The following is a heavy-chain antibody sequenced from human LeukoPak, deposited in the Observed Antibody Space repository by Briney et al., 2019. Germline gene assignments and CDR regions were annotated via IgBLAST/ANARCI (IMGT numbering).Heavy chain of an antibody. V-gene: IGHV1-18*01. CDR2: ISSYNGNT. CDR1: GYTFISYG. Sequence: ASVNVSCKSSGYTFISYGISWVRQAPGQGLEWMGWISSYNGNTNYAQKLQGKVTMTTDTSTSTAYMELRSLRSDDTAVYYCARDSRGYSAYDYDYWGQGTLVTVSS. D-gene: IGHD5-12*01. J-gene: IGHJ4*02. CDR3: ARDSRGYSAYDYDY.